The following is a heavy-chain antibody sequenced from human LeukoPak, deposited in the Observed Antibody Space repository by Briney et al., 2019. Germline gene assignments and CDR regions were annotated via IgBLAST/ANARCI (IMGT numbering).Heavy chain of an antibody. J-gene: IGHJ4*02. CDR2: ISGSGVTT. V-gene: IGHV3-23*01. CDR3: AKDALLRHY. D-gene: IGHD2-15*01. CDR1: GFNFSSFG. Sequence: GGSLRLSCAASGFNFSSFGVNWVRQGPGKGLEWVSAISGSGVTTYYADSVKGRFTISRDNSKNTLYLQMNSLRAEDTAVYYCAKDALLRHYWGQGTLVTVSS.